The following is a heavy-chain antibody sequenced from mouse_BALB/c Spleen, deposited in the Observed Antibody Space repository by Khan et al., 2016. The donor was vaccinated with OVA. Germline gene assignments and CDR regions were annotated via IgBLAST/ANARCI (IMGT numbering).Heavy chain of an antibody. V-gene: IGHV1-61*01. CDR3: ARGTTTSYWYFDV. CDR1: GYSLTSYW. CDR2: IHPSDSET. D-gene: IGHD1-1*01. Sequence: QVQLQQPGAELVRPGASVKLSCKTSGYSLTSYWMNWVQQRPGQGLEWIGMIHPSDSETRLNQKFKDKATLTVDKSSSTVYIQLRSPTSEDSAVYYCARGTTTSYWYFDVWGAGTTVTVSS. J-gene: IGHJ1*01.